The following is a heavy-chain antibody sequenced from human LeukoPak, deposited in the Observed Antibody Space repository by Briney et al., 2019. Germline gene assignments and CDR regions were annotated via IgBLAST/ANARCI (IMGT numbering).Heavy chain of an antibody. Sequence: GGSLRLSCVGSGFTFSSYWMSWVRQAPGKGLEWVSNIRQDGSAIYYMDSLKGRFTIARDNAKNSLYLQMNSLRAEDTAVYHCARPLLSDCDISGFDHWGQGTLVSVS. J-gene: IGHJ4*02. CDR1: GFTFSSYW. V-gene: IGHV3-7*05. CDR2: IRQDGSAI. CDR3: ARPLLSDCDISGFDH. D-gene: IGHD3-22*01.